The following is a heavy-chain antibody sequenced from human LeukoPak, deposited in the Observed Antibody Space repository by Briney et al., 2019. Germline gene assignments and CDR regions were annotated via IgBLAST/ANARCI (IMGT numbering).Heavy chain of an antibody. J-gene: IGHJ4*02. CDR1: GYTFTSYA. CDR3: ARELLSSGYYYKGDY. V-gene: IGHV1-3*01. D-gene: IGHD3-22*01. Sequence: ASVKVSCKASGYTFTSYAMHWVRQAPGQRLEWMGWINAGNGNTKYSQEFQGRVTITRDTSASTAYMELSSLRSDDTAVYYCARELLSSGYYYKGDYWGQGTLVTVSS. CDR2: INAGNGNT.